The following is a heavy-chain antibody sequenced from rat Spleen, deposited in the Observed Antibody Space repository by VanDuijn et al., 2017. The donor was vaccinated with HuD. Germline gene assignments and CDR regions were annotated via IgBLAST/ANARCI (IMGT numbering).Heavy chain of an antibody. V-gene: IGHV5-7*01. CDR3: ARQNWPYYFDY. D-gene: IGHD5-1*01. CDR1: GFTFSDYN. CDR2: ISSDGSST. Sequence: EVQLVESGGGLVQPGRSLKLSCAASGFTFSDYNMAWVRQAPKKGLEWVTTISSDGSSTYYRDSVKGRFTISRDNAKSTLYLQMDSLRSEDTATYYCARQNWPYYFDYWGQGVMVTVSS. J-gene: IGHJ2*01.